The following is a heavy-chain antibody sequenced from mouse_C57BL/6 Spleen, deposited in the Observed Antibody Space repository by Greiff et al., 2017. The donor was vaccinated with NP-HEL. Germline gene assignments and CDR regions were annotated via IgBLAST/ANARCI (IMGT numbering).Heavy chain of an antibody. CDR3: ARDGYYASYFDY. J-gene: IGHJ2*01. CDR2: ISDGGSYT. V-gene: IGHV5-4*01. CDR1: GFTFSSYA. D-gene: IGHD2-3*01. Sequence: DVMLVESGGGLVKPGGSLKLSCAASGFTFSSYAMSWVRQTPEKRLEWVATISDGGSYTYYPDNVKGRFTISRDNAKNNLYLQMSHLKSEDTAMYYFARDGYYASYFDYWGQGTTLTVSS.